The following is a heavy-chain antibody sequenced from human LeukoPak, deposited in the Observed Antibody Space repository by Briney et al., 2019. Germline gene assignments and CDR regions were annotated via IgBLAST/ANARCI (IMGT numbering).Heavy chain of an antibody. CDR2: INHGGST. V-gene: IGHV4-34*01. D-gene: IGHD3/OR15-3a*01. Sequence: PSETLSLTCAVYGGSFSGYYWSWIRQPPGKGLEWIGEINHGGSTNYNPSLKSRVTISVDTSKNQFSLKLSSVTAADTAVYYCARRPWDWAYYYYYMDVWGKGTTVTVSS. J-gene: IGHJ6*03. CDR1: GGSFSGYY. CDR3: ARRPWDWAYYYYYMDV.